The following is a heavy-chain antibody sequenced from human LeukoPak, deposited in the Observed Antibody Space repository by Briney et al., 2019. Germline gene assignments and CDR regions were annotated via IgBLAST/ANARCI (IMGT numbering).Heavy chain of an antibody. Sequence: SETLSLTCAVYGGSFSGYYWSWIRQPPGKGLERIGEIHHSGSTNYNPSLKSRVTMSVDMSSNHFSLKVTSVTAADTAVYYCARHFSFKRVADILTGYYKKDAFDIWGQGTMVTVSS. CDR2: IHHSGST. V-gene: IGHV4-34*01. J-gene: IGHJ3*02. CDR3: ARHFSFKRVADILTGYYKKDAFDI. CDR1: GGSFSGYY. D-gene: IGHD3-9*01.